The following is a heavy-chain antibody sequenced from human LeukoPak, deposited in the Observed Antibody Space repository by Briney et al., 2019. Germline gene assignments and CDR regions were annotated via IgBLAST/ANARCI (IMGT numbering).Heavy chain of an antibody. D-gene: IGHD3-10*01. CDR1: GYTFTTYG. J-gene: IGHJ5*02. CDR2: ISAYNGHT. Sequence: ASVKVSCKASGYTFTTYGISWVRRAPGQGLEWLGWISAYNGHTNYAQNLQGRVSITTDTSATTAYLELTNLRSDDTAVYYCARRTGGFGESGFDLWGQGTLVTVSS. V-gene: IGHV1-18*01. CDR3: ARRTGGFGESGFDL.